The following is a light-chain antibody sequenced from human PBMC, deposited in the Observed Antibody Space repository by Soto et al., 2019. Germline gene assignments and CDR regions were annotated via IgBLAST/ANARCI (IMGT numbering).Light chain of an antibody. CDR1: QSISSW. Sequence: DIQMTQSHSTLSASVGDRVTITCRASQSISSWLAWYQQKPGKAPKLLIYDASSLESGVPSRFSGSGSGTEFTLTISSLQPDDFATYYCQQYNSYWGTFGQGTKLEIK. V-gene: IGKV1-5*01. CDR2: DAS. CDR3: QQYNSYWGT. J-gene: IGKJ2*01.